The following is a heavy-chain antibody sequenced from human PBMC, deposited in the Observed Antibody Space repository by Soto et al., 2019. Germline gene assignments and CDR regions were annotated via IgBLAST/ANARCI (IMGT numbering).Heavy chain of an antibody. Sequence: SETLSLTCAVYGGSFSGYYWSLIRQPPGKGLEWIGEINHSGSTNYNPSLKSRVTISVDTSKNQFSLKLSSVTAADTAVYYCARILIGYYDYGMDVWGHGTTVTVSS. CDR1: GGSFSGYY. J-gene: IGHJ6*02. V-gene: IGHV4-34*01. CDR2: INHSGST. CDR3: ARILIGYYDYGMDV. D-gene: IGHD3-3*01.